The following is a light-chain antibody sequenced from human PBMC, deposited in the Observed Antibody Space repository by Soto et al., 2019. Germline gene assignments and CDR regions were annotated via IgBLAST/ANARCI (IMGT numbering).Light chain of an antibody. CDR3: CSHAGSNSPYV. Sequence: QSVLTQPASVSGSPGQSITISCTGTSSDVGGYNYVSWYQQRPGKAPKLMIYQVSNRPSGVSNRFSGSKSGNTASLTISGLQIEDESDYFCCSHAGSNSPYVFGSGTKVTVL. CDR1: SSDVGGYNY. CDR2: QVS. J-gene: IGLJ1*01. V-gene: IGLV2-14*01.